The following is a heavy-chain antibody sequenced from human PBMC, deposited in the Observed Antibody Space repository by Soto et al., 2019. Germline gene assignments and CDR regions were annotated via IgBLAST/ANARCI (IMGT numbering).Heavy chain of an antibody. V-gene: IGHV4-34*01. Sequence: SETLSLTCAVYGGSFSGYYWTWIRQPPGTGLEWIGEINHSGSTYYNPSLKSRVTISVDTSKNQFSLKLSSVTAADTAVYYCASPKIAFYNWFDPWGQGTLVTVSS. CDR2: INHSGST. D-gene: IGHD3-3*02. J-gene: IGHJ5*02. CDR3: ASPKIAFYNWFDP. CDR1: GGSFSGYY.